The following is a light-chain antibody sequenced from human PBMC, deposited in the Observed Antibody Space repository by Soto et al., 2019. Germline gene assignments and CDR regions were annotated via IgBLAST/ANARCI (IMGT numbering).Light chain of an antibody. V-gene: IGKV3-20*01. CDR3: QQYGSSPKT. CDR2: GAS. Sequence: EIVLTQSPGTLSLSPGERATLSCRARQSVSSSSLAWYQQKPGQAPRLLIFGASSRATGIPDRFSGSGSGTDFTLIISRLEPEDFAVYYCQQYGSSPKTFGQGTKEEIK. J-gene: IGKJ1*01. CDR1: QSVSSSS.